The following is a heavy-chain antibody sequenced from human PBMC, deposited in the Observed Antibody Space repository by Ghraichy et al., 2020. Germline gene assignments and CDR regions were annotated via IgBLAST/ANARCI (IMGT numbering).Heavy chain of an antibody. D-gene: IGHD3-10*01. V-gene: IGHV4-34*01. J-gene: IGHJ4*02. CDR2: INDAGRS. CDR1: GGPFSGYY. CDR3: ARGPRGPAMVRGGGVDY. Sequence: ESLNISCAVFGGPFSGYYWSWIRQPPGKGLEWIGEINDAGRSNYNPSLKSRVTMSVDTSKKQISLELESVTAADTAVYYCARGPRGPAMVRGGGVDYWGQGTLVTISS.